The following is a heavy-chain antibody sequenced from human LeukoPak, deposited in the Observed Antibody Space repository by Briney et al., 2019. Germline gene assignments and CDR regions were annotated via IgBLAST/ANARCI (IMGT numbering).Heavy chain of an antibody. V-gene: IGHV3-30*02. CDR3: ATYRQVLLPFES. D-gene: IGHD2-8*02. Sequence: GGSLRLSCVASGFTFSSNGMHWVRQAPGKGLEWVTFIQYDGSKKYYADSVRGRFTISRDNSKSTLSLQMNSLRAEDTAIYYCATYRQVLLPFESWGQGTLVTVSS. CDR2: IQYDGSKK. CDR1: GFTFSSNG. J-gene: IGHJ4*02.